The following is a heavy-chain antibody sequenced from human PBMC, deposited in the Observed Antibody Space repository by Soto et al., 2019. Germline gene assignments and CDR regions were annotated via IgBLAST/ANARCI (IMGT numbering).Heavy chain of an antibody. D-gene: IGHD6-6*01. CDR1: GYSFTSYW. Sequence: GESLKISCKGSGYSFTSYWINWVRQKPGKGLEWMGRIDPSDSYTNYSPSFQGHVTISADKSISTAYVQWSSLKASDTAMYYCASGTMYSSSSCYTCYGVDVWGQGTTVTVSS. J-gene: IGHJ6*02. CDR2: IDPSDSYT. V-gene: IGHV5-10-1*01. CDR3: ASGTMYSSSSCYTCYGVDV.